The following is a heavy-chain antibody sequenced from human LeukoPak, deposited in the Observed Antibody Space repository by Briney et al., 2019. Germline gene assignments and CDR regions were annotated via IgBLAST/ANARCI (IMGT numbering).Heavy chain of an antibody. CDR3: AKDVADIVVVPAAMPIGEIDY. CDR2: ISYDGSNK. D-gene: IGHD2-2*01. J-gene: IGHJ4*02. Sequence: PGGSLRLSCAASGFTFSSYGMQWVRQAPGKGLEWVAVISYDGSNKYYADSVKGRFTISRDNSKNTLYLQMNGLRAEDTAVYYCAKDVADIVVVPAAMPIGEIDYWGQGTLVTVSS. CDR1: GFTFSSYG. V-gene: IGHV3-30*18.